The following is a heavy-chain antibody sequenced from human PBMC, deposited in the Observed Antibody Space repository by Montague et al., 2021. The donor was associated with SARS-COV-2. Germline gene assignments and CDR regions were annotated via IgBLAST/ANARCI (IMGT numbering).Heavy chain of an antibody. CDR3: ASAPRYSFGFWAY. V-gene: IGHV4-34*01. J-gene: IGHJ4*02. D-gene: IGHD5-12*01. CDR1: GASSSNYY. CDR2: INHSGYT. Sequence: SETLSLTCAVYGASSSNYYWSWIRQSPGKGLEWVGEINHSGYTNYNPSLESRLIISLDSSKKQFSLKMTSVTAADTAIYYCASAPRYSFGFWAYWGQGTLVSVSS.